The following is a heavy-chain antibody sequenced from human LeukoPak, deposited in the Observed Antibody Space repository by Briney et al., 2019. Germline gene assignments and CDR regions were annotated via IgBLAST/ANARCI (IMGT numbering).Heavy chain of an antibody. J-gene: IGHJ5*02. Sequence: GGSLRLSCAASGFTFSGYAIHWVRQAPGKWLDWLAVISYDGSNKYYADSVKGRFTISRYNSKNTLYLQMNSLRAEDTAVYYCASARIPTLAAAGLNWFDPWGQGTLVTVSS. CDR2: ISYDGSNK. V-gene: IGHV3-30*04. CDR1: GFTFSGYA. CDR3: ASARIPTLAAAGLNWFDP. D-gene: IGHD6-13*01.